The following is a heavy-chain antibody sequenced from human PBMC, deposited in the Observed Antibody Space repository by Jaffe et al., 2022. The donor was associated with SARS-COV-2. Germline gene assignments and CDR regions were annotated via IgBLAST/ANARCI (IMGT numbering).Heavy chain of an antibody. CDR1: GYTFSNYG. Sequence: QVQLVQSGAEVKKPGASVKVSCKASGYTFSNYGISWVRQAPGQGLEWMGWISAYNGNTNYAQKLQGRVTMTTDTSTSTAYMELRSLTSDDTAVYYCARDGPPSGCSGGSCYLARAGIWESWGQGTLVTVSS. V-gene: IGHV1-18*01. CDR3: ARDGPPSGCSGGSCYLARAGIWES. CDR2: ISAYNGNT. D-gene: IGHD2-15*01. J-gene: IGHJ4*02.